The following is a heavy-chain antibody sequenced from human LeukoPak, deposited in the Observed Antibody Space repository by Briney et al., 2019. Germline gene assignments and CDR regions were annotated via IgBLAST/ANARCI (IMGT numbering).Heavy chain of an antibody. D-gene: IGHD6-19*01. CDR2: ISGDGGST. V-gene: IGHV3-43*02. CDR3: AKDAVRYSSGWDFDY. CDR1: GFTFDDYA. Sequence: PGGSLRLSCAASGFTFDDYAMHWVRHAPGKGLEWVSLISGDGGSTYYADSVKGRFTISRDNSKNSLYLQMNSLRTEDTALYYCAKDAVRYSSGWDFDYWGQGTLVTVSS. J-gene: IGHJ4*02.